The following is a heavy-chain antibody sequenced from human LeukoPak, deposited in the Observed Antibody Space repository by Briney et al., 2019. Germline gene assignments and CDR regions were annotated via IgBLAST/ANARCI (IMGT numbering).Heavy chain of an antibody. CDR1: GGSISGYY. V-gene: IGHV4-4*09. J-gene: IGHJ4*02. CDR2: IYTSGST. Sequence: SETLSLTCTVPGGSISGYYWSWIRQPPGKGLEWIGYIYTSGSTNYNPSLKSRVTISVDTSKNQFSLNLSSVTAADTAVYYCARHNYYYDGYDYWGQGTLVTVSP. D-gene: IGHD3-22*01. CDR3: ARHNYYYDGYDY.